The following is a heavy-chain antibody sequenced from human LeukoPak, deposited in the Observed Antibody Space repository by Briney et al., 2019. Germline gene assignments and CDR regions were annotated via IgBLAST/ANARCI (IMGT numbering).Heavy chain of an antibody. J-gene: IGHJ3*02. CDR1: GGSFSGYY. V-gene: IGHV3-21*01. D-gene: IGHD3-3*01. CDR3: ASTGAYGFDAFDI. CDR2: ISSSSSYI. Sequence: PSETLSLTCAVYGGSFSGYYWSWIRQAPGKGLEWVSSISSSSSYIYYADSVKGRFTISRDNAKNSLYLQMNSLRAEDTAVYYCASTGAYGFDAFDIWGQGTMVTVSS.